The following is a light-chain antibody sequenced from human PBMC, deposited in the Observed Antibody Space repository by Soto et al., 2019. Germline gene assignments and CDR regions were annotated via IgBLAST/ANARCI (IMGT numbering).Light chain of an antibody. Sequence: DIVLPQSPGSLSLSPGERATLSCRASQSVPRTYLAWYQQKPGQTPSLLIYGASTRATGIPDRFSGSGSGTDFTLTTSRLEPEDFGVYYCQQYGSSYWTFGQGTKVDIK. V-gene: IGKV3-20*01. CDR3: QQYGSSYWT. CDR1: QSVPRTY. J-gene: IGKJ1*01. CDR2: GAS.